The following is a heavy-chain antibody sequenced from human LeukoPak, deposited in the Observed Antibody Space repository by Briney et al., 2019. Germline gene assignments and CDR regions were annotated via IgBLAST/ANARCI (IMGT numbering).Heavy chain of an antibody. V-gene: IGHV3-15*01. CDR3: TTDAPRDYYGSGSYYL. Sequence: GGSLRLSCAASGFTFSNAWMSWVRQAPGKGLEWVGRIKSKTDGGTTDYAAPVKGRFTISRDDSKNTLYLQTNSLKTEDTAVYYCTTDAPRDYYGSGSYYLWGQGTLVTVSS. CDR1: GFTFSNAW. J-gene: IGHJ4*02. CDR2: IKSKTDGGTT. D-gene: IGHD3-10*01.